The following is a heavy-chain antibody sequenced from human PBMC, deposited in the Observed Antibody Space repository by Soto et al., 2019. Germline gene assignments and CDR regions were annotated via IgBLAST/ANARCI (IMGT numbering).Heavy chain of an antibody. Sequence: PGGSLGLSCAGSGFTFSSYFMHWVRQAPGKGLEWVAVISYDGSNKYYADSVKGRFTISRDNSKNTQYLQMNSLRPEDTAVYYCVRVAWANPTAHLDYWGQGTLVTVSS. CDR3: VRVAWANPTAHLDY. CDR1: GFTFSSYF. J-gene: IGHJ4*02. D-gene: IGHD7-27*01. V-gene: IGHV3-30-3*01. CDR2: ISYDGSNK.